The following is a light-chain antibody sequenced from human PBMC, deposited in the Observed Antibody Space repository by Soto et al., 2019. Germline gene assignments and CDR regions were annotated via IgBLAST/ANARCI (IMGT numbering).Light chain of an antibody. CDR2: ATS. V-gene: IGKV3D-15*01. CDR3: QQYNNWPRT. Sequence: EIVLTQSPGTLSLSPGERATLSCRASQSVSRTYLAWYQQKPVQAPRLLIYATSSRATGIPARFSGSGSGTEFTLTISSLQSEDFAVYYCQQYNNWPRTCGQGTKGDIK. J-gene: IGKJ1*01. CDR1: QSVSRTY.